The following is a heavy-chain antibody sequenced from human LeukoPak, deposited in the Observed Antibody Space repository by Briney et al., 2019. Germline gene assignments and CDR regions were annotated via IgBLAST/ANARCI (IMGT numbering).Heavy chain of an antibody. CDR1: GFTFDDYG. D-gene: IGHD3-3*01. J-gene: IGHJ4*02. CDR3: ARDPNDFWSGYFDY. Sequence: GGSLRLSRAASGFTFDDYGMSWVRQAPGKGLEWVSGINWNGGSTGYADSVKGRFTISRDNAKNSLYLQMNSLRAEDTALYYCARDPNDFWSGYFDYWGQGTLVTVSS. CDR2: INWNGGST. V-gene: IGHV3-20*04.